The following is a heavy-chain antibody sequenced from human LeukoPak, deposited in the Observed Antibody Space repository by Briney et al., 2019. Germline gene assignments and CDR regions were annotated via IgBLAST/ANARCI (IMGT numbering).Heavy chain of an antibody. J-gene: IGHJ4*02. CDR2: IKQDGSDK. CDR3: ARALWRTVVTAFGY. V-gene: IGHV3-7*01. Sequence: GGSLRLSCAASGFTFSSHWMSWVRQAPGKGLEWVANIKQDGSDKYYVDSVKGRFTISRDNAKNSLYLEMNSLRAEDTAVYYCARALWRTVVTAFGYWGQGTLVTVSS. CDR1: GFTFSSHW. D-gene: IGHD4-23*01.